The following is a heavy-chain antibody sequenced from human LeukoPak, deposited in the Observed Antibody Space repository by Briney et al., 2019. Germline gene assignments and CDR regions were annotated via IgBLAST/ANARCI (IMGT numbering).Heavy chain of an antibody. Sequence: SETLSLTCTVSGGSICSGGYYWSWIRQHPGKGLEWIGYIYYSGSTYYNPSLKSRVTISVDTSKNQFSLKLSSVTAADTAVYYCARYCSGSDCYSMNGFGVWGQGTMVTVSS. CDR3: ARYCSGSDCYSMNGFGV. CDR2: IYYSGST. CDR1: GGSICSGGYY. D-gene: IGHD2-15*01. V-gene: IGHV4-31*03. J-gene: IGHJ3*01.